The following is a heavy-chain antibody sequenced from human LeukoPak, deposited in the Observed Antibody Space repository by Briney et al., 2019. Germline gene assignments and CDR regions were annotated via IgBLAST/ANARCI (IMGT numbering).Heavy chain of an antibody. J-gene: IGHJ3*02. Sequence: GGSLRLSCAASGFTVSSNYMSWVRLAPGKGLECVSVIYSGGGTYYADSVKGRFTISRDNSKNTLYLQMNSLRAEDTAVYYCARVLGYCTSTSCYGDAFDIWGQGTMVTVSS. CDR1: GFTVSSNY. CDR2: IYSGGGT. D-gene: IGHD2-2*01. V-gene: IGHV3-66*01. CDR3: ARVLGYCTSTSCYGDAFDI.